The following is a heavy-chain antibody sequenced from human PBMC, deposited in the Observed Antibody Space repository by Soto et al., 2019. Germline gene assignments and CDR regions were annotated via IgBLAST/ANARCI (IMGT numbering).Heavy chain of an antibody. CDR1: GGSFSGYY. J-gene: IGHJ4*02. CDR2: INHSGST. D-gene: IGHD6-13*01. V-gene: IGHV4-34*01. Sequence: ASETLSLTCAVYGGSFSGYYWSWIRQPPGKGLEWIGEINHSGSTNYNPSLKSRVTISVDTSKSQFSLKLNSMTAADTAVYYCARYRREAVAGYTLDNWGQGILVTVSS. CDR3: ARYRREAVAGYTLDN.